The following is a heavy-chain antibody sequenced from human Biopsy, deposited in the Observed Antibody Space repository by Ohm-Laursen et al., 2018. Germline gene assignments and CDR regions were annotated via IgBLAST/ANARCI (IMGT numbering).Heavy chain of an antibody. CDR1: GGSISHYY. CDR3: ARGRLRAVARFDY. Sequence: TLSLTCTVSGGSISHYYWTWIRQPAGQGLEWIGRIYITGETDYNPSLKSRVTMSVDSSKKQFSLKLKSVTAADTAVYYCARGRLRAVARFDYWGQGTLVTVSS. V-gene: IGHV4-4*07. D-gene: IGHD6-19*01. CDR2: IYITGET. J-gene: IGHJ4*02.